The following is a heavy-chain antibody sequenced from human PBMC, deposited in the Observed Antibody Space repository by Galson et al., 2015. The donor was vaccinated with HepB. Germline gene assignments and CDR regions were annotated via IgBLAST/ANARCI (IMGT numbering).Heavy chain of an antibody. V-gene: IGHV3-7*01. CDR3: ARDLPGAVVAANFDY. CDR1: GFTFSSYW. D-gene: IGHD2-15*01. CDR2: IKQDGSEK. Sequence: SERLSCVASGFTFSSYWMSWLRQAPGKGLEWVAKIKQDGSEKYYEDSVKGRFTISRDNAKNSLYLQMNSLRAEDTAVYYCARDLPGAVVAANFDYWGQGTLVTVSS. J-gene: IGHJ4*02.